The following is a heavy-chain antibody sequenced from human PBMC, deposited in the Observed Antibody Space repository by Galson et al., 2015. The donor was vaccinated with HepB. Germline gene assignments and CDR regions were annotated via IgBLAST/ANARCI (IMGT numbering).Heavy chain of an antibody. CDR2: ISWDGGST. V-gene: IGHV3-43*01. D-gene: IGHD3-3*01. CDR1: GFTFDDYT. J-gene: IGHJ6*02. CDR3: AREARFLEWLSYHGEDHYAMDV. Sequence: SLRLSCAASGFTFDDYTMHWVRQAPGKGLEWVSLISWDGGSTYYADSVKGRFTISRDHSKKSLYLQMNSLRTEDTALYYCAREARFLEWLSYHGEDHYAMDVWGQGTTVTVSS.